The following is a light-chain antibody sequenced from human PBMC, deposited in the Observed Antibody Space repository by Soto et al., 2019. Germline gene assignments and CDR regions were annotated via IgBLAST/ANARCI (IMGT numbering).Light chain of an antibody. Sequence: EIVMTQSPATLSVSPGERATLSCRASQSVSSNLAWYQQKPGQAPRLLIYGASTRATGIPARFSGSGSGTEFTLTISSLQSEDFAVYYCQQYNNWPPTFVQGHDWRLN. V-gene: IGKV3-15*01. CDR1: QSVSSN. CDR3: QQYNNWPPT. J-gene: IGKJ5*01. CDR2: GAS.